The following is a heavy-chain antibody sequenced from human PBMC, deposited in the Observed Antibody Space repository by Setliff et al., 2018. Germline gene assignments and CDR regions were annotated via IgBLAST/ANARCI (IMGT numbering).Heavy chain of an antibody. CDR2: FIPILGAT. CDR3: ARELRSPYWHLDS. J-gene: IGHJ5*01. CDR1: GGTFSSSG. D-gene: IGHD3-16*01. Sequence: SVKVSCKSSGGTFSSSGITWVRQAPGQGLQWLGRFIPILGATNYAQNFQGRVTITADESTSTGYMELKSLRSDDTAVYYCARELRSPYWHLDSWGQGTQVTVSS. V-gene: IGHV1-69*13.